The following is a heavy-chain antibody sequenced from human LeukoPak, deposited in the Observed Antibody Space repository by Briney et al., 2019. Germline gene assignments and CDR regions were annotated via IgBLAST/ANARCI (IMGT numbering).Heavy chain of an antibody. CDR1: GFTFSSYS. V-gene: IGHV3-23*01. Sequence: GGSLRLSCAASGFTFSSYSMNWVRQAPGKGLEWVSAISGSGGRTYYANSAKGRFTISKDNSKNTLYLQMNGLRAEDTAVYYCAKDVTSNEYKYGDYVSWGQGTLVTVSS. CDR3: AKDVTSNEYKYGDYVS. J-gene: IGHJ4*02. D-gene: IGHD5-24*01. CDR2: ISGSGGRT.